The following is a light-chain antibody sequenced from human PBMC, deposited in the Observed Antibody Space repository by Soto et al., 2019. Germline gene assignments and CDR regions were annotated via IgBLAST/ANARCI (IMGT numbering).Light chain of an antibody. CDR1: QSVSGK. CDR2: DAS. Sequence: EIVMTQSPDTLSLSPGERATLSCRASQSVSGKLAWYQHRPGQAPRLLIYDASIRATGIPARFSGSASGTVFTRNISSLQSEDFALYYCQQYNNWPPWTFGQGTKVEMK. CDR3: QQYNNWPPWT. J-gene: IGKJ1*01. V-gene: IGKV3-15*01.